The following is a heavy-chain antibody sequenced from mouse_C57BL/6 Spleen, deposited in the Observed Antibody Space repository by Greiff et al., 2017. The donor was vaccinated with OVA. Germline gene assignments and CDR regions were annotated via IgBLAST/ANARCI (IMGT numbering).Heavy chain of an antibody. CDR2: IDPSDSYT. D-gene: IGHD1-1*01. Sequence: QVQLQQPGAELVKPGASVKLSCKASGYTFTSYWMQWVKQRPGQGLEWIGEIDPSDSYTNYNQKFKGKATLTVDTSSSTAYMQLSSLTSEDSAVYYCARRGSTVVASFDYWGQGTTLTVSS. CDR1: GYTFTSYW. J-gene: IGHJ2*01. CDR3: ARRGSTVVASFDY. V-gene: IGHV1-50*01.